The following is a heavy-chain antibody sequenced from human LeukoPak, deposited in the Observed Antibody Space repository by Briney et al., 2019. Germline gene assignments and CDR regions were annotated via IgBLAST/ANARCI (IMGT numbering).Heavy chain of an antibody. J-gene: IGHJ5*02. Sequence: GGSLRLSCAASGFTFSSYAMSWVRQAPGKGLEWFSTVSDKGDATAHADSVKGRFTISRDNAKNSLYLQMNSLRAEDTAVYYCARSPYCSSTSCYGLSWFDPWGQGTLVTVSS. CDR2: VSDKGDAT. CDR1: GFTFSSYA. D-gene: IGHD2-2*01. CDR3: ARSPYCSSTSCYGLSWFDP. V-gene: IGHV3-23*01.